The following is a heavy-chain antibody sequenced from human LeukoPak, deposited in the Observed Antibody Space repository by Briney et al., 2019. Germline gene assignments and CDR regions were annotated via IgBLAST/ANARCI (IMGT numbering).Heavy chain of an antibody. D-gene: IGHD5-24*01. Sequence: GGSLRLSCAASEFTFDDYAMHWVRQAPGKGLEWVSLISGDGGSTYYADSVKGRFTISRDNSKNSLYLQMNSLRTEDTASYYCAKDNGMGDCGYWGQGTLVTVSS. CDR1: EFTFDDYA. CDR3: AKDNGMGDCGY. J-gene: IGHJ4*02. V-gene: IGHV3-43*02. CDR2: ISGDGGST.